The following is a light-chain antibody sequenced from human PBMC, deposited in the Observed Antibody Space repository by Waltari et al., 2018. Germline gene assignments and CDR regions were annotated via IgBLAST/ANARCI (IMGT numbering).Light chain of an antibody. CDR2: HAS. Sequence: EFVLTQSPGTLSLSPGERATLPCRASLGVGKYLAWYQQRHGQVPRLLLYHASIRATGIPDRFSGSGFGTDFSLSISRLEPEDFAVYYCQKYDFLPATFGQGTTVEIK. J-gene: IGKJ1*01. CDR1: LGVGKY. V-gene: IGKV3-20*01. CDR3: QKYDFLPAT.